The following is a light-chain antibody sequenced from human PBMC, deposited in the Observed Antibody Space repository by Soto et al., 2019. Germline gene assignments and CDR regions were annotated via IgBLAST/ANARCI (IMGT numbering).Light chain of an antibody. V-gene: IGKV4-1*01. Sequence: DIVMTQSPDPLPVSLGERATINCKSSQSVLYSSNNKNYLAWYQQKPGQPPKLLIYWASTRESGVPDRFSGSGSGTDFTLTISSLQAEDVAVYYCQQYYSTPGTFGQGTKVDIK. J-gene: IGKJ1*01. CDR1: QSVLYSSNNKNY. CDR2: WAS. CDR3: QQYYSTPGT.